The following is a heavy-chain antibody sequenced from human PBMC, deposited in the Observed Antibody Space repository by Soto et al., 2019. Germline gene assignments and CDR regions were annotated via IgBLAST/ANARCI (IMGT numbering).Heavy chain of an antibody. V-gene: IGHV1-18*04. CDR2: TSAYNGNT. CDR1: GYTFTSYG. Sequence: QVQLVQSGAEVKKPGASVKVSCKASGYTFTSYGISWVRQAPGQGLEWMGWTSAYNGNTNYAQKLQGRVTMTTDTPTSTAYMELRSLRSDDTAVYYCARDTLDLIVSDAFDIWGQGTMVTVSS. D-gene: IGHD3-22*01. J-gene: IGHJ3*02. CDR3: ARDTLDLIVSDAFDI.